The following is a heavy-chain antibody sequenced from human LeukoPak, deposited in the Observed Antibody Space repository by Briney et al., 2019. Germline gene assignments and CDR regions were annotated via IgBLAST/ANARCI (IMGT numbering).Heavy chain of an antibody. Sequence: GGSLRLSCAASGFTFSSYAMSWVRQAPGKGLEWVSAISGSGGSTYYADSVKGRFTISRDNSKNTLYLQMNSLRAEDTAVYYRAKGQGFGELYFVFRGQGTLVTVSS. CDR1: GFTFSSYA. CDR2: ISGSGGST. D-gene: IGHD3-10*01. J-gene: IGHJ4*02. V-gene: IGHV3-23*01. CDR3: AKGQGFGELYFVF.